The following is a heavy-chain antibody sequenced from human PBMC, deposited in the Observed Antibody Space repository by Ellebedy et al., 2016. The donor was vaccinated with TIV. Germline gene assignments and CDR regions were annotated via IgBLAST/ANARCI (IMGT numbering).Heavy chain of an antibody. J-gene: IGHJ6*02. CDR1: GSTFSSYA. V-gene: IGHV1-69*13. CDR3: ARRTGEFWSGYYVV. Sequence: SVKVSCXASGSTFSSYAISWVRQAPGQGLEWMGGIIPIFGTANYAQKFQGRVTITADESTSTAYMELSSLRSEDTAVYYCARRTGEFWSGYYVVWGQGTTVTVSS. D-gene: IGHD3-3*01. CDR2: IIPIFGTA.